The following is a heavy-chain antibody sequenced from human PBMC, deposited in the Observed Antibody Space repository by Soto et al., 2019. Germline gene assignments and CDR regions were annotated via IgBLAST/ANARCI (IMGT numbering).Heavy chain of an antibody. V-gene: IGHV3-30*03. CDR3: LGGIGYSYGYHAFDL. CDR1: GFKFSNYA. D-gene: IGHD5-18*01. Sequence: SLRLSCAASGFKFSNYAMSWVRQAPGKGLEWLAFISADGDTKYYADSVKGRFTISRDNSKNTLYLQMNSLRREDTSVYYCLGGIGYSYGYHAFDLWGQGTMVTVSS. CDR2: ISADGDTK. J-gene: IGHJ3*01.